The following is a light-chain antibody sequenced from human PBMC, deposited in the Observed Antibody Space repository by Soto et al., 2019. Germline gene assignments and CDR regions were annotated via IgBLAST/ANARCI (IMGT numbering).Light chain of an antibody. CDR1: QSVSSYY. J-gene: IGKJ1*01. CDR2: AAS. CDR3: QQYGSSPWT. Sequence: EIVLTQSPATLSLSPGERATLSCRASQSVSSYYLAWYQQKPGQAPRLLIYAASSRATGIPDRFSGSGSGTDFTLTISRLEPEDFAVYYCQQYGSSPWTFGQGTKVDIK. V-gene: IGKV3-20*01.